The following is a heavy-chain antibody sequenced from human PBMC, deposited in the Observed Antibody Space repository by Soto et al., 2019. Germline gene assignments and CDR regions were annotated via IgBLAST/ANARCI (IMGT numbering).Heavy chain of an antibody. Sequence: QVQLVESGGSVVQPGGSRRLSCAASGFSFSYYGLHWVRQAPGKGLEWLALITHDGYNRYYADSVKGRFTISRDNSKNTIVRQMNSLKSEDTAVYYCAKGGSFDIWGQGTPVTVSS. J-gene: IGHJ4*02. CDR2: ITHDGYNR. V-gene: IGHV3-30*18. D-gene: IGHD6-6*01. CDR1: GFSFSYYG. CDR3: AKGGSFDI.